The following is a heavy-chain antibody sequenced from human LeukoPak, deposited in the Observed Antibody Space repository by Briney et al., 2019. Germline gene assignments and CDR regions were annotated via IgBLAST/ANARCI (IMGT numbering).Heavy chain of an antibody. V-gene: IGHV3-21*01. CDR2: ISSSSSYI. J-gene: IGHJ5*02. CDR3: ARVNTPRWFDP. D-gene: IGHD2-2*02. Sequence: GGSLRLSCAASGXTFGSYSMNWVRQAPGKGLEWVSSISSSSSYIYYADSVKGRFTISRDNAKNSLYLQMNSLRAEDTAVYYCARVNTPRWFDPWGQGTLVTVSS. CDR1: GXTFGSYS.